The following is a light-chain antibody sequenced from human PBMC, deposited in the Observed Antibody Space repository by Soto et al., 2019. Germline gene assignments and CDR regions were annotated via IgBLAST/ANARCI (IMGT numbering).Light chain of an antibody. Sequence: DIQMTQSPSSLSASLGDRVTITCRASQSISTYLNWFQQKPGKAPKLLIYTASSLQSGVPSRFSGSGSGTDFTLTISNLQPEDFATYYCHQNYGTPLTFGGGTKVEIE. CDR1: QSISTY. V-gene: IGKV1-39*01. CDR2: TAS. J-gene: IGKJ4*01. CDR3: HQNYGTPLT.